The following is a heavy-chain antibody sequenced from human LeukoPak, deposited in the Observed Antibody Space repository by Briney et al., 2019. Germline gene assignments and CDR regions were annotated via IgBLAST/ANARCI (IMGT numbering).Heavy chain of an antibody. CDR3: ARGSTSTAPGWVY. Sequence: PGGSLRLSCAASGFYFTDYAMSWARQAPGKGLEWLPAVSGNGDTKDYVDSVKGRFTISRDNSRNTVHLQIDNLRTEDTAVYYCARGSTSTAPGWVYWGHGTPVTVSS. D-gene: IGHD2-21*02. CDR1: GFYFTDYA. J-gene: IGHJ4*01. CDR2: VSGNGDTK. V-gene: IGHV3-23*01.